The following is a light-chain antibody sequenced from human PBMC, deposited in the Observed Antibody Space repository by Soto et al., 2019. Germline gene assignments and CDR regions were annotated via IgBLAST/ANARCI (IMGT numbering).Light chain of an antibody. CDR3: QQRSDWPWT. CDR2: EVS. J-gene: IGKJ1*01. CDR1: QSVTSSY. Sequence: EMVLTQSPGTLSLSPGERATLSCRASQSVTSSYLAWYQQKPGQAPRLLMYEVSTRATGIPARFSGGGSGTDFTLTISSLEPEDFAVYYCQQRSDWPWTFGQGTKVDIK. V-gene: IGKV3D-20*02.